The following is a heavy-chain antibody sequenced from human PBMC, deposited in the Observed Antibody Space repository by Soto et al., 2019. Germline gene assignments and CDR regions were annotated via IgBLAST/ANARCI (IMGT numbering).Heavy chain of an antibody. V-gene: IGHV1-69*06. Sequence: SVKVSCKASGGTFSSYAISWGRHAPGQGLEWMGGIIPIFGTANYAQKFQGRVTITADKSTSTAYMELSSMRSEDTPVSYCARVLELNWFDPWGQGTLVTVSS. CDR3: ARVLELNWFDP. CDR2: IIPIFGTA. D-gene: IGHD3-3*01. J-gene: IGHJ5*02. CDR1: GGTFSSYA.